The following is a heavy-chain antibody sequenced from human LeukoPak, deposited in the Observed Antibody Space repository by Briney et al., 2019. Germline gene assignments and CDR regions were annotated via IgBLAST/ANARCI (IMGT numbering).Heavy chain of an antibody. Sequence: PSETLSLTCTVSGGSISSSSYYWGWIRQPPGKGLEWIGSIYYSGSTYYNPSLKSRVTISVDTSKNQFSLKLSSVTAADTAVYYCARVGGGMIRAFDIWGQGTMVTVSS. CDR3: ARVGGGMIRAFDI. J-gene: IGHJ3*02. CDR1: GGSISSSSYY. V-gene: IGHV4-39*07. D-gene: IGHD2-15*01. CDR2: IYYSGST.